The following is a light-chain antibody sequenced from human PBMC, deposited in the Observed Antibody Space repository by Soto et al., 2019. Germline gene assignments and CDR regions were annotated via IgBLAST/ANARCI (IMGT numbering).Light chain of an antibody. CDR2: GAS. V-gene: IGKV3-20*01. CDR1: QSVSSSY. Sequence: EIVLTQSPGTLSLSPGERATLSCRASQSVSSSYLAWYQQKPGQAPRLLIYGASSRATGIPDRFSGSGSGRDFSVTISRLEPEEFEVYYCPQYCSSPWTFGQGTKVEVK. CDR3: PQYCSSPWT. J-gene: IGKJ1*01.